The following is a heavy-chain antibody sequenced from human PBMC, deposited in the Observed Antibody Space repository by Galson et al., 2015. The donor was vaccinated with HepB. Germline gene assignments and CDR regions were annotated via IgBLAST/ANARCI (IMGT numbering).Heavy chain of an antibody. CDR3: ARHGWGGLWFGEFPNWFDP. CDR1: GGSISSYY. J-gene: IGHJ5*02. D-gene: IGHD3-10*01. CDR2: IYYSGST. V-gene: IGHV4-59*08. Sequence: LSLTCTVSGGSISSYYWSWIRQPPGKGLEWIGYIYYSGSTNYNPSLKSRVTISVDTSKNQSSLKLSSVTAADTAVYYCARHGWGGLWFGEFPNWFDPWGQGTLVTVSS.